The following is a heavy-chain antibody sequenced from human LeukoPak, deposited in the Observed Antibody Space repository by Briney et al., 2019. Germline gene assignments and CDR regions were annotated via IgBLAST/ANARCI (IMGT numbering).Heavy chain of an antibody. D-gene: IGHD2-8*01. J-gene: IGHJ5*02. V-gene: IGHV1-18*01. Sequence: ASVKVSCKASGYTFISYGIGWVRQAPGQGLEWMGWISPNRGDTNYAQKFKGRVTMTTDTSLNTIYMELSSLRLDDTAVYFCARGSFLGTSSWFDPWGQGTLVTVSS. CDR2: ISPNRGDT. CDR1: GYTFISYG. CDR3: ARGSFLGTSSWFDP.